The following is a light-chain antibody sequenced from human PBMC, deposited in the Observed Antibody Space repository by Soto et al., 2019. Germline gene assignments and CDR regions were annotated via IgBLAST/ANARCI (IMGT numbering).Light chain of an antibody. CDR1: QSIRNY. V-gene: IGKV3-11*01. J-gene: IGKJ3*01. CDR3: QQRSNWPLT. CDR2: DAS. Sequence: EIVLTQSPATLSLSPGERATLSCRASQSIRNYLAWYQQKPGQSPRLLIYDASNRATDVPARFSGSGSGTDFTLSISSLEPEDFAVYFCQQRSNWPLTFGPGTKGDIK.